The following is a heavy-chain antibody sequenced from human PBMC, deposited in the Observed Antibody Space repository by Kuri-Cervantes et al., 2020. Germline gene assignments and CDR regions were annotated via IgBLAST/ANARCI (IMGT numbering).Heavy chain of an antibody. CDR3: ARDRWGAPPYGMDV. J-gene: IGHJ6*02. V-gene: IGHV4-30-4*01. CDR2: IYYSGST. Sequence: SCTVSGGSISSGDYYWSWVRQPPGKGLEWIGYIYYSGSTYYNPSLKSRVTISVDTSKNQFSLKLSSVTAADTAVYYCARDRWGAPPYGMDVWGQGTTVTDSS. CDR1: GGSISSGDYY. D-gene: IGHD3-16*01.